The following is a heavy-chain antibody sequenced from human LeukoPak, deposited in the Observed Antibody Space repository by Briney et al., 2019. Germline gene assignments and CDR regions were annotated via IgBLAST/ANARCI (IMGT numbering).Heavy chain of an antibody. Sequence: ASVKVSCKASGYTFTSYGISWVRQAPGQGLEWTGWISAYNGNTNYAQKLQGRVTMTTDTSTSTAYMELRSLRSDDTAVYCCARDLRAAGFDYWGQGTLVTVSS. J-gene: IGHJ4*02. CDR2: ISAYNGNT. CDR1: GYTFTSYG. D-gene: IGHD6-13*01. V-gene: IGHV1-18*01. CDR3: ARDLRAAGFDY.